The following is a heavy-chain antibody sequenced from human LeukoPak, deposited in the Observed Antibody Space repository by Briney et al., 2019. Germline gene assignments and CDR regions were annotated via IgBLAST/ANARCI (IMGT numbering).Heavy chain of an antibody. CDR1: GYTFTSYG. J-gene: IGHJ4*02. CDR3: ARDGTWGRYYYDSTGYDYYFDY. Sequence: GASVKVSCKASGYTFTSYGISWVRQAPGQGLEWMGWISPYSGNTNYAQKLQGRVTMTTDTSTSTAYMELRSLRSDDTAVYYCARDGTWGRYYYDSTGYDYYFDYWGQGTPVTVSS. V-gene: IGHV1-18*01. D-gene: IGHD3-22*01. CDR2: ISPYSGNT.